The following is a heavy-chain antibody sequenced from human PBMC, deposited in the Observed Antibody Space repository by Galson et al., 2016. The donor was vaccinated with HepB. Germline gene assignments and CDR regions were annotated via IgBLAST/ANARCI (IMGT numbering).Heavy chain of an antibody. CDR1: GGTFNSYA. CDR2: VIPIFGST. D-gene: IGHD3-10*01. V-gene: IGHV1-69*06. Sequence: SVKVSCKASGGTFNSYAISWVRQAPGQGLEWMGRVIPIFGSTNYAQKFQGRVTITADNSTSTASMELSSLRSEDTAVYYCAGGDYGFGDSYFDSWGQGTLVSVSS. CDR3: AGGDYGFGDSYFDS. J-gene: IGHJ4*02.